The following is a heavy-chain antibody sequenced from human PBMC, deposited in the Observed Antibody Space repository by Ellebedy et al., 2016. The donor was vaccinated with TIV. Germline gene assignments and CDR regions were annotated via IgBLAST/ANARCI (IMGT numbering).Heavy chain of an antibody. J-gene: IGHJ3*02. CDR3: ATVLLTVGTNMHDAFDI. CDR2: FDPEDGET. D-gene: IGHD4-23*01. V-gene: IGHV1-24*01. Sequence: ASVKVSCKVSGYTLTELSMHWVRQAPGKGLEWMGGFDPEDGETIYAQKFQGRVTMTEDTSTDTAYMELSSLRSEDTAVYYCATVLLTVGTNMHDAFDIWGQGTMVTVSS. CDR1: GYTLTELS.